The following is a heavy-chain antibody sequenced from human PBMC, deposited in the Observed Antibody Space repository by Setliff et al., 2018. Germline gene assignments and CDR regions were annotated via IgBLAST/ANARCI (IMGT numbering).Heavy chain of an antibody. J-gene: IGHJ4*02. CDR3: TRGTFSDFWSGDYYDY. CDR1: GFTFSDYY. V-gene: IGHV3-11*04. CDR2: ISRGGSTI. D-gene: IGHD3-3*01. Sequence: GGSLRLSCAASGFTFSDYYMNWIRQAPGKGLEWVSYISRGGSTIYYADSVKGRFTISRDNAKSSLYLQMNSLRAEDTAVYYCTRGTFSDFWSGDYYDYWGQGTLVTVSS.